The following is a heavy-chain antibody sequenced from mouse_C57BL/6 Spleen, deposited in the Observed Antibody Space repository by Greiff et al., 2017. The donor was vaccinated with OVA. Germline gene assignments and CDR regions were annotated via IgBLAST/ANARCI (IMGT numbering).Heavy chain of an antibody. CDR1: GYTFTDYN. CDR2: INPNNGGT. Sequence: DVKLVESGPELVKPGASVKIPCKASGYTFTDYNMDWVKPSHGKSLEWIGDINPNNGGTIYNQKFKGKATLTVDKSSSTAYMELRSLTSEDTAVYYCARGGLLYAMDYWGQGTSVTVAS. V-gene: IGHV1-18*01. CDR3: ARGGLLYAMDY. J-gene: IGHJ4*01. D-gene: IGHD6-1*01.